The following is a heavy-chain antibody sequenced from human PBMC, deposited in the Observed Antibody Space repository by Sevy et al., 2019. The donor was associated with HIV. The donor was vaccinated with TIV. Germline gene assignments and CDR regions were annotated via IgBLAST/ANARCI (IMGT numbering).Heavy chain of an antibody. CDR2: ISSSSSYI. V-gene: IGHV3-21*01. CDR3: ARGEYYGSGSYYHYYYGMDV. CDR1: GFTFSSYS. J-gene: IGHJ6*02. D-gene: IGHD3-10*01. Sequence: GGSLRLSCAASGFTFSSYSMNWVRQAPGKGLEWVSSISSSSSYIYYADSVKGRFTISRDNAKNSLYLQMNSLRAEDSALYYCARGEYYGSGSYYHYYYGMDVWGQGTTVTVSS.